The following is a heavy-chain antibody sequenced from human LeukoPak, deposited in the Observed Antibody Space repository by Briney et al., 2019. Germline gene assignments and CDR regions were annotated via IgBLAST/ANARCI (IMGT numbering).Heavy chain of an antibody. Sequence: PSETLSLTCTVSGGSISSYYWSWIRQPAWKGLEWIGRIYTSGSTNYNPYLKSRVTMSVDTSKNQFSLKLSPVTAADTAVYYCARDSHYYDSSGYSIFDYWGQGTLVTVSS. J-gene: IGHJ4*02. D-gene: IGHD3-22*01. V-gene: IGHV4-4*07. CDR3: ARDSHYYDSSGYSIFDY. CDR1: GGSISSYY. CDR2: IYTSGST.